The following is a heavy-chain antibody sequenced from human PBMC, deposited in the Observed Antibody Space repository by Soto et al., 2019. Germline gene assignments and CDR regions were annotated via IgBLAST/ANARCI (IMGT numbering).Heavy chain of an antibody. Sequence: EVQLVESGGGLVKPGGSLRLSCAASGFTFSSYSMNWVRQAPGKGLEWVSSISSSSSYIYYADSVKGRFTISRDNAKNALYLQMNRLRAEDTAVYYCARDPDTAMVTFDYWGQGTLVTVST. CDR2: ISSSSSYI. CDR3: ARDPDTAMVTFDY. CDR1: GFTFSSYS. V-gene: IGHV3-21*01. D-gene: IGHD5-18*01. J-gene: IGHJ4*02.